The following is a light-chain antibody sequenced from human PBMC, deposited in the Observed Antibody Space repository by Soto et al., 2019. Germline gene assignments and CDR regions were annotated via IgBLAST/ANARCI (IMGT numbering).Light chain of an antibody. V-gene: IGLV2-14*01. CDR1: SSDVGGYNF. Sequence: QSALTQPASLSGSPGQSITISCTGTSSDVGGYNFVSWYQQHPGKAPKLMIYDVSKRPSGVSTRFSGYKSGNTASLTISGLQAEDEAEYYCSSYTSSSTLGVFGGGTKLTVL. CDR2: DVS. J-gene: IGLJ3*02. CDR3: SSYTSSSTLGV.